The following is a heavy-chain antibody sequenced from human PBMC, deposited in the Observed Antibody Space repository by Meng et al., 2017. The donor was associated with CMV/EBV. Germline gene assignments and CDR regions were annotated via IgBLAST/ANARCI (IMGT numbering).Heavy chain of an antibody. J-gene: IGHJ4*02. D-gene: IGHD6-19*01. Sequence: GGSPRLSCAASGFTFDDYTMHWVRQAPGKGLEWVSLISWDGGSTHYADSVKGRFTISRDNSKNSLYLQMNSLRTEDTALYYCAKDIGYSSGWSLDYWGQGTLVTVSS. CDR1: GFTFDDYT. V-gene: IGHV3-43*01. CDR2: ISWDGGST. CDR3: AKDIGYSSGWSLDY.